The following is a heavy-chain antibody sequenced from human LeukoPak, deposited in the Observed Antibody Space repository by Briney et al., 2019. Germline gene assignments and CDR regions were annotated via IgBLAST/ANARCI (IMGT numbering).Heavy chain of an antibody. CDR1: GGTFSSYA. Sequence: GASVKVSCKASGGTFSSYAISWVRQAPGQGLEWMGRIIPILGIANYAQKFQGRVTITADKSTSTAYMELSSLRSEDTAVYYCAREITMVRGVYFDYWGQGTLVTVSS. CDR3: AREITMVRGVYFDY. J-gene: IGHJ4*02. CDR2: IIPILGIA. V-gene: IGHV1-69*04. D-gene: IGHD3-10*01.